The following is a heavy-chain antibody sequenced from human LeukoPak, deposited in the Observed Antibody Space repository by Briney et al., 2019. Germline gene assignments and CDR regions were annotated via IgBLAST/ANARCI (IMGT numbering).Heavy chain of an antibody. J-gene: IGHJ3*02. Sequence: PGGSLRLSCAASGFTVSSNYMSWVRQAPGKGLEWVSIIYSDGSTYYANSVKGRFTTSRDNSKNMLSLQMNSLRAEDTAVYYCARTIVGNGHDAFDIWGQGTWSPSLQ. CDR1: GFTVSSNY. V-gene: IGHV3-53*01. CDR2: IYSDGST. CDR3: ARTIVGNGHDAFDI. D-gene: IGHD1-26*01.